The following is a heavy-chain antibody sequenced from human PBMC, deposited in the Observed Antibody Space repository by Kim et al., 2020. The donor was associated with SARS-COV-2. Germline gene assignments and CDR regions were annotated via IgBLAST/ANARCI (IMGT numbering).Heavy chain of an antibody. CDR3: AKIRVGYDSHYGMDV. Sequence: DYVKGRFTTSRDNATNTLYLQMNSLRAEDTDVYYCAKIRVGYDSHYGMDVWGQGTTVTVS. D-gene: IGHD3-22*01. V-gene: IGHV3-23*01. J-gene: IGHJ6*02.